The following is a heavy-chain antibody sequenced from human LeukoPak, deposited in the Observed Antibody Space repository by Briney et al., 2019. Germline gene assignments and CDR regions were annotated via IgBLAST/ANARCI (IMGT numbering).Heavy chain of an antibody. V-gene: IGHV1-2*06. CDR3: AKDEVRFGRGV. Sequence: ASVKVSCKASGYTFTDHFMNWVRQAPGQGLEWMGRIDPNTGATHYARNFQGRVTMTRDTSVNTAYMEMSTFTPDDTAIYYCAKDEVRFGRGVWGQGTLVIVSS. D-gene: IGHD3-10*01. CDR1: GYTFTDHF. J-gene: IGHJ4*02. CDR2: IDPNTGAT.